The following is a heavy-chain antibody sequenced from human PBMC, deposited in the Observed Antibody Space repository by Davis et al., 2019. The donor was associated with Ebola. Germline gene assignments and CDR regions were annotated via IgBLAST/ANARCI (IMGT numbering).Heavy chain of an antibody. CDR3: ARETALRLGELSTYYYYGMDV. V-gene: IGHV4-61*01. Sequence: MPSETLSLTCTVSGYSISSGYYWRWIRQPPGKGLEWIGYIYYSGSTNYNPSLKSRVTISVDTSKNQFSLKLSSVTAADTAVYYCARETALRLGELSTYYYYGMDVWGQGTTVTVSS. J-gene: IGHJ6*02. D-gene: IGHD3-16*02. CDR2: IYYSGST. CDR1: GYSISSGYY.